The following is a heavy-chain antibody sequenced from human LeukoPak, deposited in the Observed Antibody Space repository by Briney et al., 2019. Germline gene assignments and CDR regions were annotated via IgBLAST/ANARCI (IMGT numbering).Heavy chain of an antibody. CDR1: GFTFSSYA. Sequence: SGGSLRLSCAASGFTFSSYAMSWVRQAPGKGLEWVSVISGSGGSTYYADSVKGRFTISRDNSKNTLYLQMNSLRAEDTAVYYCAKNIDGTHTAIDYWGQGTLVTVSS. V-gene: IGHV3-23*01. D-gene: IGHD2/OR15-2a*01. CDR2: ISGSGGST. J-gene: IGHJ4*02. CDR3: AKNIDGTHTAIDY.